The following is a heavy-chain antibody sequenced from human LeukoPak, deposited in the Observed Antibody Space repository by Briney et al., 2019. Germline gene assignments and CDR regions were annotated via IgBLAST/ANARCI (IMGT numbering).Heavy chain of an antibody. J-gene: IGHJ4*02. D-gene: IGHD6-19*01. Sequence: GGSLRLSCAASGFTFSSYAMHWVRQAPGKGLEWVALIWYDGSNEDYADSLKGRFTISRDNSKNTLYLQMNSLRAEDTAVYYCARGKYSSGWYYFDYLGQGTLVTVSS. CDR1: GFTFSSYA. CDR2: IWYDGSNE. V-gene: IGHV3-33*01. CDR3: ARGKYSSGWYYFDY.